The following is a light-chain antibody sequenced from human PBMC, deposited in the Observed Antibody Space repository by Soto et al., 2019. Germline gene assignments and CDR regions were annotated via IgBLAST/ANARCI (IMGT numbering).Light chain of an antibody. J-gene: IGKJ1*01. V-gene: IGKV3-20*01. CDR2: GAS. Sequence: EIVLTQSPGTLSLSPGERATLSCRASQSVSSSYLGWYQQKPGQAPRLLIYGASSRATGIPDRSSGSGSGTDFTLTISRLEPEDFAVYYCQQYGSSPWTFGQGTKVVIK. CDR3: QQYGSSPWT. CDR1: QSVSSSY.